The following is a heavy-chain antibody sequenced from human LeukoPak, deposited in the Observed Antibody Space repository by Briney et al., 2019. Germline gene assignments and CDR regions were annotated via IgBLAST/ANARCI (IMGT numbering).Heavy chain of an antibody. CDR3: ARGCGILGMALKGFDP. D-gene: IGHD3-3*01. CDR1: GYTFTGYY. Sequence: ASVKVSCKASGYTFTGYYMHWVRQAPGQGLEWMGWINPNSGGTNYAQKFQGRVTMTRDTSIRTAYVELSRLRSDDTAVYYCARGCGILGMALKGFDPWGQGPLVTVSS. V-gene: IGHV1-2*02. CDR2: INPNSGGT. J-gene: IGHJ5*02.